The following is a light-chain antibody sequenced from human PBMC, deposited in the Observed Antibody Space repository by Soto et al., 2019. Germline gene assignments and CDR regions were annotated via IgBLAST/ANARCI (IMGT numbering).Light chain of an antibody. CDR3: QQYGSLPYT. J-gene: IGKJ5*01. Sequence: EIVLTQAPGTLSLSPGKRATLSCRASQRLSTSYLVWYQHKSGQPPRLVIHGTFSTASGIPARFSGSGSGTDFTLTISRLEPEDSAVYYCQQYGSLPYTFGRVTRLEIQ. V-gene: IGKV3-20*01. CDR2: GTF. CDR1: QRLSTSY.